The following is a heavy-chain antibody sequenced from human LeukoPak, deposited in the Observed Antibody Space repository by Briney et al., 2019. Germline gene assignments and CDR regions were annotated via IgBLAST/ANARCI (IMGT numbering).Heavy chain of an antibody. CDR1: GDSISNYY. CDR2: IFYGGTT. J-gene: IGHJ5*01. Sequence: SETLSLTCTVSGDSISNYYWNWLRQSPGKGLEWIGYIFYGGTTTYNPSFKSRVTISGDTSKKQFSLRLTSVTATDTAVCYCAIGLYWFESWGQGTLVTVSS. V-gene: IGHV4-59*08. CDR3: AIGLYWFES.